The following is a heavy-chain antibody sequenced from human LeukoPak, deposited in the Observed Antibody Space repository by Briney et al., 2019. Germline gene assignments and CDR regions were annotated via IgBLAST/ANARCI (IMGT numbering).Heavy chain of an antibody. V-gene: IGHV4-34*01. D-gene: IGHD3-3*01. Sequence: SETLSLTCDVYGGSFSSYYWSWIRLPPGQGLEWIGEINHSGSTNYNPSLKSRVTISVDTSKNQFSLKLSSVTAADTAVYYFARASGAIVGVASAKFDYWGEATLVTVSS. CDR2: INHSGST. J-gene: IGHJ4*02. CDR3: ARASGAIVGVASAKFDY. CDR1: GGSFSSYY.